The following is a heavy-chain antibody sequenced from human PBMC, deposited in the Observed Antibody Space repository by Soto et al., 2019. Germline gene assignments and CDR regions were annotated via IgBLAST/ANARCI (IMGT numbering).Heavy chain of an antibody. CDR3: ARGGDGFDL. V-gene: IGHV4-34*01. CDR2: INHSGST. J-gene: IGHJ3*01. CDR1: GGSFSGYY. Sequence: SETLSLTCAVYGGSFSGYYWSWIRQPPGKGLEWIGEINHSGSTNYNPSLKSRVTISVDTSENQFSLKLSSVTAADTAVYYCARGGDGFDLWGQGKMVTVSS.